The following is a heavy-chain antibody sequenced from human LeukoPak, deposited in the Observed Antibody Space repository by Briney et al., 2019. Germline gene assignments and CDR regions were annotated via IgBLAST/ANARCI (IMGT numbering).Heavy chain of an antibody. CDR2: ISAYNGNT. CDR1: GYTFTSYG. Sequence: ASVKVSCKASGYTFTSYGISWVRQAPGQGLEWMGWISAYNGNTNYAQKLQGRVTMTTDTSTSTAYMELRGLRSDDTAVYYCARTAHYYGSGSYYKSLDYWGQGTLVTVSS. V-gene: IGHV1-18*01. J-gene: IGHJ4*02. D-gene: IGHD3-10*01. CDR3: ARTAHYYGSGSYYKSLDY.